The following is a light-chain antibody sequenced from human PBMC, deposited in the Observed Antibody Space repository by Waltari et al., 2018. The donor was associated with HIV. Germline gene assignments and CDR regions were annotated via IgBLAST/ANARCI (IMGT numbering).Light chain of an antibody. V-gene: IGKV1-33*01. Sequence: DIEMTQSPSSLSASVGDRVTITCQASQDIRKFLSWYQQKPGRAPKVLIYDASNWESGVPSRFSGSGSGTDFTFTISGLQPEDIATYYCQQYDNFPITFGQGTRLEIK. J-gene: IGKJ5*01. CDR3: QQYDNFPIT. CDR2: DAS. CDR1: QDIRKF.